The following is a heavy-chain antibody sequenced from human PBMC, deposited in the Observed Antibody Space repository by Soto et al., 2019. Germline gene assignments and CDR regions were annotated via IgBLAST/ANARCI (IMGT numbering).Heavy chain of an antibody. CDR3: ARESRPQGEDY. V-gene: IGHV3-73*01. CDR2: MKGKPDNYAT. J-gene: IGHJ4*02. Sequence: EVHLVESGGGLVQPGGSLKLSCAASGFAFSGSAIHCVRQAAGKGLEWVGRMKGKPDNYATTYAASVQGRFTISRDDSRNTAYLQMNSLKTEDTAVYYCARESRPQGEDYWGQGTLVTVSS. CDR1: GFAFSGSA. D-gene: IGHD3-10*01.